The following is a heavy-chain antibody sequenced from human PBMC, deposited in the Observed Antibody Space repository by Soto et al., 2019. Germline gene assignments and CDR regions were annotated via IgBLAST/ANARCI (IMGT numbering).Heavy chain of an antibody. V-gene: IGHV3-15*07. Sequence: EVQLVESGGGLVKPGGSLRLSCAASGFTFSNAWMNWVRQAPGKGLEWVGRIKSKTDGGTTDYAAPVKGRFTISRDDSKNTLYLQMNSLKTADTAVYYCTTVYTAMVPYYFDYWGQGTLVTVSS. CDR2: IKSKTDGGTT. CDR1: GFTFSNAW. CDR3: TTVYTAMVPYYFDY. D-gene: IGHD5-18*01. J-gene: IGHJ4*02.